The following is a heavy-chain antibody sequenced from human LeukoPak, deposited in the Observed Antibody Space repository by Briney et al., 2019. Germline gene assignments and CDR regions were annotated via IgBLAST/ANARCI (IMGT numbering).Heavy chain of an antibody. V-gene: IGHV1-18*01. CDR3: ARVVSSALLTYYFDY. J-gene: IGHJ4*02. CDR2: ISTYNGET. D-gene: IGHD1-26*01. CDR1: GYTFSSYG. Sequence: GASVKVSCKTSGYTFSSYGINWVRQAPGQGLEWMGWISTYNGETHYAQNLQGRVTMTTDTSTNTAYMELRSLRSDDTAVYYCARVVSSALLTYYFDYWGQGTLVTVSS.